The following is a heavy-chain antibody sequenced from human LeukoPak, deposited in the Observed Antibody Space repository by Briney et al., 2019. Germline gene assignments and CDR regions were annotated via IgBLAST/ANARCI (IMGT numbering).Heavy chain of an antibody. CDR2: IYYSGST. V-gene: IGHV4-39*01. CDR3: ARHSRYCSGGSCYSAWVY. Sequence: SETLSLTCTVSGGSISSSSYYWGWIRQPPGKGLEWIGSIYYSGSTYYNPSLKSRVTISVDTSKNQFSLKLSSVTAADTAVYYCARHSRYCSGGSCYSAWVYWGQGTLVTVSS. J-gene: IGHJ4*02. CDR1: GGSISSSSYY. D-gene: IGHD2-15*01.